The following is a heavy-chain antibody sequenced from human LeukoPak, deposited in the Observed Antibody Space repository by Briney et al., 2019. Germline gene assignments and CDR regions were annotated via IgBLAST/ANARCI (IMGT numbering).Heavy chain of an antibody. V-gene: IGHV6-1*01. J-gene: IGHJ6*02. CDR1: GDSVSSNSAA. CDR3: ARETYGTLPYYYYGMDV. CDR2: TYYRSKWYN. Sequence: SQTLSLTCAISGDSVSSNSAAWNWIRQSPSRGLEWLGRTYYRSKWYNDYAVSVKGRITINPDTSKNQFSLQLNSVTPEDTAVYYCARETYGTLPYYYYGMDVWGQGTTVTVSS. D-gene: IGHD4-17*01.